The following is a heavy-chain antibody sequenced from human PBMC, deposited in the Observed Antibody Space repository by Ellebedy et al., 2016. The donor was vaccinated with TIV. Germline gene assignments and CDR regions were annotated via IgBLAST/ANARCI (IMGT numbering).Heavy chain of an antibody. CDR3: ARFVDGDYEDY. J-gene: IGHJ4*02. CDR2: ISGYNGNT. CDR1: GYTFTNYG. Sequence: AASVKVSCKASGYTFTNYGISWVRQAPGQGLEWMGWISGYNGNTYSAQKLQGSVTMTTDTSTSTAYMELRSLRSDDTAVYYCARFVDGDYEDYWGQGALVTVSS. D-gene: IGHD4-17*01. V-gene: IGHV1-18*04.